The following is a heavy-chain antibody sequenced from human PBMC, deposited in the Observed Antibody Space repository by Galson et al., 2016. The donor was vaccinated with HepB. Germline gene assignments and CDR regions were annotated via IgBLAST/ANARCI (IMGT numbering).Heavy chain of an antibody. CDR2: IPYDGSEN. CDR3: ARGATSYGRYYYGLDL. V-gene: IGHV3-30*09. J-gene: IGHJ6*02. Sequence: PRLSCAGSGYVFSTYAMHWVRQAPGKGLEWVAVIPYDGSENYYANPVKGRFAISRDNSKNTLYLQMNSLRPQDSAVYYCARGATSYGRYYYGLDLWGQGTTVSVSS. D-gene: IGHD3-10*01. CDR1: GYVFSTYA.